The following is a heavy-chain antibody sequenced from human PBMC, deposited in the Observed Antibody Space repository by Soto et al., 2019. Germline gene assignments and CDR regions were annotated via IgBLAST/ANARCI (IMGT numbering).Heavy chain of an antibody. V-gene: IGHV3-66*01. Sequence: PGGSLRLSCAASGFTVSSNYMSWVRQAPGKGLEWVSVIYSGGSTYYADSVKGRFTISRDNSKNTLYLQMNSLRAEDTAVYYCARDRRQDNWNPSLIDAFDIWGQGTMVTVSS. CDR3: ARDRRQDNWNPSLIDAFDI. CDR2: IYSGGST. CDR1: GFTVSSNY. D-gene: IGHD1-20*01. J-gene: IGHJ3*02.